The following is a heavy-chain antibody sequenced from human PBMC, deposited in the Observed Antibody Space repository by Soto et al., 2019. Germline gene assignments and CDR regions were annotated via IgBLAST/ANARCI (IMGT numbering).Heavy chain of an antibody. Sequence: QVQLVQSGAEVKKPGSSVKVSCKASGGTFSSYTISWVRQAPGQGLEWMGRIIPILGIANYAQKFQGRVTLTADKSTSTAYMELSSLRSEDTAVYYCARSYYDSSGYYEYFDYWGQGTLVTVSS. CDR2: IIPILGIA. CDR3: ARSYYDSSGYYEYFDY. J-gene: IGHJ4*02. V-gene: IGHV1-69*02. D-gene: IGHD3-22*01. CDR1: GGTFSSYT.